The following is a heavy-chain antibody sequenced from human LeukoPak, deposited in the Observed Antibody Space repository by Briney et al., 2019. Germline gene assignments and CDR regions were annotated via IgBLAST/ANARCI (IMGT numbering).Heavy chain of an antibody. CDR3: AKTRPLDSSSWSHGDY. J-gene: IGHJ4*02. CDR1: GFTFSSYW. Sequence: GGSLRLSCAASGFTFSSYWMNWVRQAPGKGLVWVSRIASDGSSTTYADSVKGRFSISRDNSKNTLYLQMNSLRAEDTAVCYCAKTRPLDSSSWSHGDYWGQGTLVTVSS. V-gene: IGHV3-74*01. CDR2: IASDGSST. D-gene: IGHD6-13*01.